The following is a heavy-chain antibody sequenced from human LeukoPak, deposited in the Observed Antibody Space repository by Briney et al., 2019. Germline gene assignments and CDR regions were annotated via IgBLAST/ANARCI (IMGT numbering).Heavy chain of an antibody. V-gene: IGHV3-33*01. CDR3: ARGYYGSGRGDFDY. D-gene: IGHD3-10*01. CDR2: IWYDGSNK. CDR1: GFTFSSYG. J-gene: IGHJ4*02. Sequence: GGSLRLSCAASGFTFSSYGMHWVRQAPGKGLEWVAVIWYDGSNKYYADSVKGRSTISRDNSKNTLYLQMNSLRAEDPAVYYCARGYYGSGRGDFDYWGQGTLVTVSS.